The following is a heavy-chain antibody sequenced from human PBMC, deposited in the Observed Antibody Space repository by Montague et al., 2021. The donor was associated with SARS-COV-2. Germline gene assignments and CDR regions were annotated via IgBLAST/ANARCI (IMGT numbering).Heavy chain of an antibody. J-gene: IGHJ5*02. V-gene: IGHV3-30*04. D-gene: IGHD3-10*01. CDR1: GFTFSAYT. Sequence: SLRLSCAAPGFTFSAYTIHWVRQAPGKGLEWVALISHDGSNKYYADSVKGRFTISRDNSKNTPYVQMNSLRAEDTAVYYCARERAITMVRGVIRPTKWFDPWGQGTLVTVSS. CDR2: ISHDGSNK. CDR3: ARERAITMVRGVIRPTKWFDP.